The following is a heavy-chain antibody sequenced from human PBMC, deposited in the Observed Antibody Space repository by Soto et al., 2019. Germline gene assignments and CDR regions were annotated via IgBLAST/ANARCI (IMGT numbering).Heavy chain of an antibody. D-gene: IGHD6-6*01. CDR3: VKDVPSSLGSLDYLHR. CDR2: VSFDGNHQ. V-gene: IGHV3-30*18. Sequence: QMHLVESGGGVVRPGRSLRLSCEASGFLFNSNGIHWVRQAPGKGLEWVAVVSFDGNHQYYADSVKGRFTISRDNSKNTASLQMDSLRVDDTAVYYCVKDVPSSLGSLDYLHRWGQGTLVTVSS. J-gene: IGHJ5*02. CDR1: GFLFNSNG.